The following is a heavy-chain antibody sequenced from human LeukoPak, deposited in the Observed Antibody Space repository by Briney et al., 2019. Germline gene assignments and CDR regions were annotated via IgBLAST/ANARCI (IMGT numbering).Heavy chain of an antibody. CDR3: ARDRYSGSYSQYGMDV. Sequence: GGSLRLSCAASGFTFTSYNINWVRQAPGMGLEWVSYISSSRNTIYYADSVKGRFTISRDNAKNSLYLQMNSLRAEDTAVYYCARDRYSGSYSQYGMDVWGQGTTVTVSS. D-gene: IGHD1-26*01. CDR1: GFTFTSYN. CDR2: ISSSRNTI. V-gene: IGHV3-48*04. J-gene: IGHJ6*02.